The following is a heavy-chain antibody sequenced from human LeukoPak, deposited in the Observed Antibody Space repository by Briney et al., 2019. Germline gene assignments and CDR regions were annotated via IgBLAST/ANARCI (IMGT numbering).Heavy chain of an antibody. J-gene: IGHJ4*02. D-gene: IGHD3-3*01. CDR1: GFSLSSYA. V-gene: IGHV3-23*01. CDR3: AKSDFWSGYGDY. Sequence: GGSLRLSCAASGFSLSSYAMSWVRQAPGKGLEWVSASSGSGGSTYYADSVKGRFTISRDNSKNTLYLQMNSLRAEDTAVYYCAKSDFWSGYGDYWGQGTLVTVSS. CDR2: SSGSGGST.